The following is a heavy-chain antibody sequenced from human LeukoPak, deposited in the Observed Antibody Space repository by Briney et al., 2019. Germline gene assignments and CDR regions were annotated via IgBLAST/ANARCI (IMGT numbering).Heavy chain of an antibody. CDR1: GVSITTYS. CDR3: ARDFSSKNWFDT. CDR2: FYSSGST. D-gene: IGHD2/OR15-2a*01. V-gene: IGHV4-4*07. J-gene: IGHJ5*02. Sequence: PSETLSLTFTVFGVSITTYSCSWIRQPAGRGLEWIGRFYSSGSTDYNPSLKSRVTMSVDTSKNQVSLKLSSVTAADTAIYYCARDFSSKNWFDTWGQGTLVTVSS.